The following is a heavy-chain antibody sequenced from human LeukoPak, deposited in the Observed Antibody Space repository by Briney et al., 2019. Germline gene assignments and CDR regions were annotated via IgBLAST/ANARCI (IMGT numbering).Heavy chain of an antibody. CDR3: AKGRGVMVYAPDY. D-gene: IGHD2-8*01. CDR2: ISSSSSYI. CDR1: GFTFSTFV. V-gene: IGHV3-21*01. J-gene: IGHJ4*02. Sequence: PGGSLRLSCAASGFTFSTFVMSWVRQAPGKGLEWVSSISSSSSYIYYADSVKGRFTISRDNAKNSLYLQMNSLRAEDTAVYYCAKGRGVMVYAPDYWGQGTLVTVSS.